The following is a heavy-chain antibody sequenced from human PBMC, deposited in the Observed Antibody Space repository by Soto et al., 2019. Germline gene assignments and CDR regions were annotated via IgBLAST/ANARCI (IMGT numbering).Heavy chain of an antibody. D-gene: IGHD2-15*01. V-gene: IGHV3-21*01. Sequence: EVHLVESGGGLVKPGGSLRLSCAVSGFTFSTCTMNWVRQAPGKGLEWVSSISPSTSHIYYADSVKGPFTISRDNAKNSLFRQMNSLRAEDTAVYYCSGCSGGACHQNYGMDVWGQGTTVTVSS. J-gene: IGHJ6*02. CDR1: GFTFSTCT. CDR3: SGCSGGACHQNYGMDV. CDR2: ISPSTSHI.